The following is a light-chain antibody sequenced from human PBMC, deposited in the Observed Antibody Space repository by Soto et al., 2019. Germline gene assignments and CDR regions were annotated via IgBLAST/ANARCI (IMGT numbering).Light chain of an antibody. J-gene: IGLJ1*01. CDR1: NSDVESYNI. Sequence: QSALTQPASVSGSPGQSITISCTGTNSDVESYNIVSWFRQHPGEDPKLIVYEGTKRPSGVSNRFSGSKSGNPASLTISGLQAEDEANYYCCSYAGTATVFGTGTKVTVL. CDR2: EGT. CDR3: CSYAGTATV. V-gene: IGLV2-23*03.